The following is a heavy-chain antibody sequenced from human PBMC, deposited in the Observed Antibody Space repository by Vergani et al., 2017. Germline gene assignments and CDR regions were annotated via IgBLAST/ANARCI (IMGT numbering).Heavy chain of an antibody. CDR3: ARQGPGSGWSPGDFDD. V-gene: IGHV4-4*01. D-gene: IGHD6-19*01. CDR2: VSHDGTT. J-gene: IGHJ4*02. Sequence: QVQLQESGPGLVKPPGTLSLTCAVSSGSNSIIHWCSWVRQPPGRGLEWIGEVSHDGTTNYNPSLKSRVTISVDTSKNQFSLKVTSVTAADTAVYFCARQGPGSGWSPGDFDDWGKGILVTVSS. CDR1: SGSNSIIHW.